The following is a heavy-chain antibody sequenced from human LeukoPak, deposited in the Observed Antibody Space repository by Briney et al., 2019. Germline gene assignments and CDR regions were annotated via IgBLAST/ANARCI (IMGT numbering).Heavy chain of an antibody. CDR2: ISWSSGSI. J-gene: IGHJ4*02. CDR3: AKDARYYGEGPYDY. V-gene: IGHV3-9*01. Sequence: GGSLRLSCAASGFTFDDYAMHWVRHAPGKGLEWGLGISWSSGSIGYADSVKGRFTISRDKAKNSLYLQMNSLRAEDTALYYCAKDARYYGEGPYDYWGQGTLVIVSS. D-gene: IGHD4-17*01. CDR1: GFTFDDYA.